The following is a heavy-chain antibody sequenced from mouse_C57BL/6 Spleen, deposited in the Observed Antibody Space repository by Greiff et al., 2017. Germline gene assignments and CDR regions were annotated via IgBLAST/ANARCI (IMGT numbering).Heavy chain of an antibody. Sequence: VQLQQSGAELVKPGASVKLSCTASGFNIKDYYMHWVKQRTEQGLEWIGRIDPEDGETKYAAKFQGKATITADTSSNTAYLQLSSLTSEDTAVYYCARRGYFDYWGQGTTLTVSS. J-gene: IGHJ2*01. V-gene: IGHV14-2*01. CDR3: ARRGYFDY. CDR2: IDPEDGET. CDR1: GFNIKDYY.